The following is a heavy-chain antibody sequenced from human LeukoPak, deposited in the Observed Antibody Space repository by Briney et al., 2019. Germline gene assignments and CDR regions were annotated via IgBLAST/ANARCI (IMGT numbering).Heavy chain of an antibody. J-gene: IGHJ4*02. CDR3: ARDLYGVSHDY. V-gene: IGHV3-21*04. CDR1: GFTFSSYS. CDR2: ISSSGSYI. Sequence: PGGSLRLSCAASGFTFSSYSMNWVRQTQGKGLEWVSYISSSGSYIHYADSVKGRFTISRDNSKNTLYLHMNSLRAEDTAVYYCARDLYGVSHDYWGQGTLVTVSS. D-gene: IGHD4-17*01.